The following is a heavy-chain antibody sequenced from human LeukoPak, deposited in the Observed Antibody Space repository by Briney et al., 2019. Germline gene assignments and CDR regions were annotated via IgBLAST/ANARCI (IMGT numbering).Heavy chain of an antibody. J-gene: IGHJ6*03. Sequence: ASVNVSCKASGYTFTSYGISWVRQAPGRGREGMGLISAYNGNTNYAQKFQGRVTITADKSTSTAYMELSSLRSEDTAVSYCARAYVDTAMVTKYYYYMDVWGKGTTVTVSS. V-gene: IGHV1-18*01. D-gene: IGHD5-18*01. CDR1: GYTFTSYG. CDR2: ISAYNGNT. CDR3: ARAYVDTAMVTKYYYYMDV.